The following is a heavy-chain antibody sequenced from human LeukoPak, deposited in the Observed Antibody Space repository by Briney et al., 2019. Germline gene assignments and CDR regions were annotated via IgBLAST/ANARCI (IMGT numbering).Heavy chain of an antibody. Sequence: PGGSLRLSCAASGFTFSSRWMTWVRQAPGKGLEWVGRIKRKIVGEPIDYAAPVKGRFTISRDDSKNTAYLQMDSLKTEDTAVYYCGDHDFWGQGTLVTVSS. V-gene: IGHV3-15*01. J-gene: IGHJ4*02. CDR3: GDHDF. CDR1: GFTFSSRW. D-gene: IGHD3-10*01. CDR2: IKRKIVGEPI.